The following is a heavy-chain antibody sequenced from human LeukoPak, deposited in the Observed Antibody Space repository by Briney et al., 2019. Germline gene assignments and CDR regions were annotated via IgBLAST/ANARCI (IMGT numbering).Heavy chain of an antibody. Sequence: GESLKISCKASGYTFTHQWIGWVRQKSGSGLEWMGIIYPRDSDTRYSPSFQGHVSISADTSINTAFLEWSRLEASDTAIYYCARHSDVIGAIWGQGTLVTVSS. J-gene: IGHJ4*02. CDR2: IYPRDSDT. D-gene: IGHD3-10*01. CDR3: ARHSDVIGAI. V-gene: IGHV5-51*01. CDR1: GYTFTHQW.